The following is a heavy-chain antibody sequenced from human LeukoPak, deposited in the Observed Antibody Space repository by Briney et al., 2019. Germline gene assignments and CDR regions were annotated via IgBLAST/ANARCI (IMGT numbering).Heavy chain of an antibody. J-gene: IGHJ3*02. CDR1: GGSFSGYY. CDR2: FYTSEST. V-gene: IGHV4-59*10. Sequence: SETLSLTCAVYGGSFSGYYWSWIRQPAGKGLEWIGRFYTSESTNYNPSLKSRVTISVDTSKNQFSLKLSSVTAADTAVYYCASHLRYLDAFDIWGQGTMVTVSS. D-gene: IGHD3-9*01. CDR3: ASHLRYLDAFDI.